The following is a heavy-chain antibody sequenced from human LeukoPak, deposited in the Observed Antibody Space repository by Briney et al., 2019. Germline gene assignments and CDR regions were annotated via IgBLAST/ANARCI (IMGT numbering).Heavy chain of an antibody. CDR1: GYTFTSYG. CDR2: ISAYNGNT. V-gene: IGHV1-18*01. CDR3: ARGDPEYSSSWYVVY. Sequence: VASVNVSCKASGYTFTSYGISWVRQAPGQGLEWMGWISAYNGNTNYAQKLQGRVTMTTDTSTSTAYMELRSLRSDDTAVYYCARGDPEYSSSWYVVYWGQGTLVTVSS. D-gene: IGHD6-13*01. J-gene: IGHJ4*02.